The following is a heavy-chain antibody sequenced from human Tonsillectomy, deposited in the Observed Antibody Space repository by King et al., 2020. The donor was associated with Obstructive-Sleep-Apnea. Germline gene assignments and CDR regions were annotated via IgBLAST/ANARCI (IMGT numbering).Heavy chain of an antibody. CDR1: GFTFSDYA. CDR2: ITDSGSYS. Sequence: VQLVESGGGLVQPGGSLRLSCAASGFTFSDYAMSWVRQAPGKGLECVSTITDSGSYSYYTDSVMGRFTISRDNSKNTLYLQMNSLRAEDTAIYYCVKDPNYSSGLYDDHWGQGILVTVSS. D-gene: IGHD6-19*01. J-gene: IGHJ1*01. V-gene: IGHV3-23*04. CDR3: VKDPNYSSGLYDDH.